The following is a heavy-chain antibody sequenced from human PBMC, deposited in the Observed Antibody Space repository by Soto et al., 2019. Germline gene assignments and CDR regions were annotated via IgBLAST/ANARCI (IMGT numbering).Heavy chain of an antibody. CDR2: IYHSGST. D-gene: IGHD6-19*01. Sequence: PSETLSLTCAVXSGSISSSNWWSWVRQPPGKGLEWIGEIYHSGSTNYNPSLKSRVTISVDKSKNQFSLKLSSVTAADTAVYYCARGSSGWRDAFDIWGQGTMVTVSS. CDR1: SGSISSSNW. J-gene: IGHJ3*02. CDR3: ARGSSGWRDAFDI. V-gene: IGHV4-4*02.